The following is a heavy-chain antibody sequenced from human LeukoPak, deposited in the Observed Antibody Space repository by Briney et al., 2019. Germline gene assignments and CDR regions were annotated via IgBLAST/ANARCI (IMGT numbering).Heavy chain of an antibody. D-gene: IGHD4-23*01. CDR3: ARGRSTTVVTDWFDP. V-gene: IGHV1-58*01. CDR2: IVVGSGNT. J-gene: IGHJ5*02. CDR1: GFTFTSSA. Sequence: ASVKVSCKASGFTFTSSAVQWVRQARGQRLEWIGWIVVGSGNTNYAQKFQGRVTITRDTSASTAYMELSSLRSEDTAVYYCARGRSTTVVTDWFDPWGQGTLVTVSS.